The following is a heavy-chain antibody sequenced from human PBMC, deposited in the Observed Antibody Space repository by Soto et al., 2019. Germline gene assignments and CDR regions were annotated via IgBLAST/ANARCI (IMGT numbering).Heavy chain of an antibody. CDR2: IKSKTDGGTT. D-gene: IGHD3-22*01. Sequence: PGGSLRLSCAASGFTFSNAWMSWVRQAPGKGLEWVGRIKSKTDGGTTDYAAPVKGRFTISRDDSKNTLYLQMNSLKTEDTAVYYCTTSSYYDSSGYWDDAFDIWGQGTMVTVSS. CDR1: GFTFSNAW. CDR3: TTSSYYDSSGYWDDAFDI. J-gene: IGHJ3*02. V-gene: IGHV3-15*01.